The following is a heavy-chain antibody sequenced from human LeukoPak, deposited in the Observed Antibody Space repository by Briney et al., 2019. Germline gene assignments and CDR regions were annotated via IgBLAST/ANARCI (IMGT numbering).Heavy chain of an antibody. V-gene: IGHV4-59*01. Sequence: SETLSLTCTVSGGSISSYYWSWIRQPPGKGLEWIGYIYYSGSTNYNPSLKSRVTISVDTSKNQFSLKLSSVIAADTAVYYCASPASGYSYGYHSAFDIWGQGTMVTVSS. CDR2: IYYSGST. CDR3: ASPASGYSYGYHSAFDI. D-gene: IGHD5-18*01. J-gene: IGHJ3*02. CDR1: GGSISSYY.